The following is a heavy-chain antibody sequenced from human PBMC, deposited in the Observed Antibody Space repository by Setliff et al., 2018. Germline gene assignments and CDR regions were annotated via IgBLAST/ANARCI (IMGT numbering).Heavy chain of an antibody. J-gene: IGHJ4*02. V-gene: IGHV5-51*01. CDR1: GYRFSSYW. D-gene: IGHD5-18*01. Sequence: GESLKISCKGSGYRFSSYWIGWVRQMPGKGLEWIGIIFPADSDTRYSPSFQGRVTISADKSISTAYVQWRSLKASDTAMYYCARVGTAGGHYFDFWGQGALVTVSS. CDR3: ARVGTAGGHYFDF. CDR2: IFPADSDT.